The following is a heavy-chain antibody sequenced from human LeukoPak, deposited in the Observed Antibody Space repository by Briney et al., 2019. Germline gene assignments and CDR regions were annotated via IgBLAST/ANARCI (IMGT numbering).Heavy chain of an antibody. V-gene: IGHV3-20*04. CDR2: INWSGGST. CDR1: GFTFHDYG. J-gene: IGHJ6*02. Sequence: GGSLRLSCAASGFTFHDYGMSWVRQAPGKGLEWVSGINWSGGSTGYADSVKGRFTISRDNSKNTLYLQMNSLRAEDTAVYYCAKGSGSYYNGFYYYYGMDVWGQGTTVTVSS. D-gene: IGHD3-10*01. CDR3: AKGSGSYYNGFYYYYGMDV.